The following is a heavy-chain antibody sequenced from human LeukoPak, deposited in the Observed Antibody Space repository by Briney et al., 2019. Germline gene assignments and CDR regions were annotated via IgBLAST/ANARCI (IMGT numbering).Heavy chain of an antibody. D-gene: IGHD3-16*02. CDR1: GYTFTSHG. CDR3: ARDRPVMITFGGVIIAAY. Sequence: ASVKVSCKTSGYTFTSHGINWLRPAPGQGLEWMGWVSGYNGNTDYAQKFQGRVTMTTDRSTSTVYMELRSLRSDDTAVYYCARDRPVMITFGGVIIAAYWGQGTLVSVSS. CDR2: VSGYNGNT. J-gene: IGHJ4*02. V-gene: IGHV1-18*01.